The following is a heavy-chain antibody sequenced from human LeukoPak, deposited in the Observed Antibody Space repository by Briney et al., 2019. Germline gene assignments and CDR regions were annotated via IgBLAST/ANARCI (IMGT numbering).Heavy chain of an antibody. CDR2: IYYSGST. Sequence: PSETLSLTCTVSGGSISSSSYYWGWIRQPPGKGLEWIGSIYYSGSTYYNPSLKSRVTISVDTSKNQFSLKLSSVTAADTAVYYCARRDCSSTSCYIFDYWGQGTLVTVSS. J-gene: IGHJ4*02. V-gene: IGHV4-39*01. CDR3: ARRDCSSTSCYIFDY. D-gene: IGHD2-2*02. CDR1: GGSISSSSYY.